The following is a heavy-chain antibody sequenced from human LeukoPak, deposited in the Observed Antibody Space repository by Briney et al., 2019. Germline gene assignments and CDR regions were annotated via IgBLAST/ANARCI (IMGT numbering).Heavy chain of an antibody. CDR3: AKDITMIVVVSGNAFDI. D-gene: IGHD3-22*01. CDR2: ISGSGGST. CDR1: GFTFSSYA. Sequence: GGSLRLSCAASGFTFSSYAMSWVRQAPGKGLEWVSAISGSGGSTYYADSVKGRFTISRDNSKNTLYLQMNSLRAEDTAVYYCAKDITMIVVVSGNAFDIWGQGTMVTVSS. J-gene: IGHJ3*02. V-gene: IGHV3-23*01.